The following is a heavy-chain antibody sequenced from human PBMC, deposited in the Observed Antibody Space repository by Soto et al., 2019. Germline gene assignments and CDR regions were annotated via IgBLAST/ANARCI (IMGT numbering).Heavy chain of an antibody. CDR3: AKGAGKWLVRDREFDY. D-gene: IGHD6-19*01. Sequence: PGGSLRLSCAASGFTFSSYGMHWVRQAPGKGLEWVAVISYDGSNKYYADSVKGRFTISRDNSKNTLYLQMNSLRAEDTAVYYCAKGAGKWLVRDREFDYWGQGTLVTVSS. CDR2: ISYDGSNK. CDR1: GFTFSSYG. V-gene: IGHV3-30*18. J-gene: IGHJ4*02.